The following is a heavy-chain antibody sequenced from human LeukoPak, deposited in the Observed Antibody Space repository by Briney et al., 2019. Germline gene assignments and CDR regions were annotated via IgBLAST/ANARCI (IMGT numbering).Heavy chain of an antibody. Sequence: SETLSLTCTVSGGSISSYYWSWIRQPPGKGLEWIGYIYYSGSTNYNPSLKSRVTISVDTSKNQFSLKLSSVTAADTAVYYCARENSGSYYEVRFVPWGQGTLVTVSS. CDR3: ARENSGSYYEVRFVP. CDR1: GGSISSYY. CDR2: IYYSGST. J-gene: IGHJ5*02. D-gene: IGHD1-26*01. V-gene: IGHV4-59*01.